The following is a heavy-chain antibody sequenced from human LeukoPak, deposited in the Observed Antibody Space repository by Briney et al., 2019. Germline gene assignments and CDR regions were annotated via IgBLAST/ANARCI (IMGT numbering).Heavy chain of an antibody. D-gene: IGHD6-13*01. CDR2: ISSSSSYI. CDR3: ARGAAASWFDP. Sequence: GGSLRLSCAASGFTFSSYSMNWVRQAPGKGLEWVSSISSSSSYIYYADSVKGRFTISRDNAMNSLYLQMNSLRAEDTAVYYCARGAAASWFDPWGQGTLVTVSS. CDR1: GFTFSSYS. V-gene: IGHV3-21*01. J-gene: IGHJ5*02.